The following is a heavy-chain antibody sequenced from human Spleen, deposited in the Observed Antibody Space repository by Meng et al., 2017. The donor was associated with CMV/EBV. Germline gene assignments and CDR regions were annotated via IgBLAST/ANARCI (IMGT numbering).Heavy chain of an antibody. CDR3: ANYLGGIFDY. CDR1: GFTFTNYG. CDR2: IRYDGSEK. V-gene: IGHV3-30*02. D-gene: IGHD6-13*01. J-gene: IGHJ4*02. Sequence: LSLTCAASGFTFTNYGMHWVRQAPDKGLEWVAFIRYDGSEKYYGDSVEGRLTISRDNSKNTVYLQMNSLRAEDTAVYYCANYLGGIFDYWGLGTLVTVSS.